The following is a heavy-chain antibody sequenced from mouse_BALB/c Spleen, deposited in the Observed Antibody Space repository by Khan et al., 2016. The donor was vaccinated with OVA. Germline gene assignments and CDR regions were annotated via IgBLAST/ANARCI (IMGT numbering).Heavy chain of an antibody. CDR2: IWGDGNT. V-gene: IGHV2-3*01. J-gene: IGHJ1*01. CDR3: AKFYYGGVSNGYFDV. Sequence: QVRLQQSGPGLVAPSQSLSITCTVSGFSLATYGVSWVRQPPGKGLEWLGIIWGDGNTNYHSALRSRLTISKDYSKSQVFLKLNSLQTDDTATYHCAKFYYGGVSNGYFDVWGAGTTVTVSS. D-gene: IGHD1-1*02. CDR1: GFSLATYG.